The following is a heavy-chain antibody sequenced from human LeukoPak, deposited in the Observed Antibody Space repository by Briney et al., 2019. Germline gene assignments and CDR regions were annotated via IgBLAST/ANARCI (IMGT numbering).Heavy chain of an antibody. CDR1: GYTFTGYY. J-gene: IGHJ4*02. D-gene: IGHD1-7*01. V-gene: IGHV1-2*02. Sequence: ASVKVSCKASGYTFTGYYMHWVRQAPGQGLEWMGWINPNSGDTKYSQKFQGRVTMTEDTSTDTAYMELSSLRSEDTAVYYCATVNWNYGGDYWGQGTLVTVSS. CDR3: ATVNWNYGGDY. CDR2: INPNSGDT.